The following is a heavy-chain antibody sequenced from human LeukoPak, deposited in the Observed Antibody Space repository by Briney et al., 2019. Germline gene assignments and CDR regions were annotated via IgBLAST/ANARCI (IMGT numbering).Heavy chain of an antibody. V-gene: IGHV3-23*01. D-gene: IGHD2-15*01. Sequence: GGSLRLSCAASGFTFSSYAMSWVRQAPGKGLEWVSAISGSGGSTYYADSVKGRFTISRDNSKNTLYLQMNSLRAEDTAVYYCAKGHSVIVVVVAALYDWGQGTLVTVSS. CDR2: ISGSGGST. J-gene: IGHJ4*02. CDR1: GFTFSSYA. CDR3: AKGHSVIVVVVAALYD.